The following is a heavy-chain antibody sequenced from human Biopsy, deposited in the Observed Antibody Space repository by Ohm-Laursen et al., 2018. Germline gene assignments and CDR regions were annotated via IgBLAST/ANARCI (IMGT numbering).Heavy chain of an antibody. J-gene: IGHJ5*02. D-gene: IGHD3-10*01. CDR3: ARRVSGSGRVDP. Sequence: SDNLSLTCNVSGGDINNYYWSWIRQPAGKGLEWIGRIYPGGSTNYNPSLKSRVTMSVDTSHNQFSLKLTSVTAADTAVYFCARRVSGSGRVDPWGQGTLVTVSS. CDR2: IYPGGST. V-gene: IGHV4-4*07. CDR1: GGDINNYY.